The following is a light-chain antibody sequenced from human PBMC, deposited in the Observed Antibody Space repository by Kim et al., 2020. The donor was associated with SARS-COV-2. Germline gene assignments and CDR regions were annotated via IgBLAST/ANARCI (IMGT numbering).Light chain of an antibody. CDR1: QSIINN. J-gene: IGKJ4*01. V-gene: IGKV3-15*01. CDR2: GAS. Sequence: SPTSLSVSAVERATLSCKDRQSIINNLAWYQQKPGQVPRRLIYGASTRSTGIQDRFSGSGSGTDFTLTISSLQSEDFAVYYCQHNTFGGGTKLEI. CDR3: QHNT.